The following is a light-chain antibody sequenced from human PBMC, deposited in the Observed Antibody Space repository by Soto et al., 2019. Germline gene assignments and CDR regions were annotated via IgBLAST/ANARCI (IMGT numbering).Light chain of an antibody. CDR2: AAS. CDR3: QQLNSFPIT. Sequence: IQMTQSPSSLSASVGDRVTITCRASQSISSYLNWYQQKPGKAPKLLIYAASSLQSGVPSRFSGSGSGTEFTLTITSLQPEDFATYYCQQLNSFPITLGQGTRLEIK. V-gene: IGKV1-9*01. CDR1: QSISSY. J-gene: IGKJ5*01.